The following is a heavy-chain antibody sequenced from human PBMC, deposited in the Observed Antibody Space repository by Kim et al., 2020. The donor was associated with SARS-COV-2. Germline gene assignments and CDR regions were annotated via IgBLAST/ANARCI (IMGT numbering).Heavy chain of an antibody. CDR2: INHSGST. CDR1: GGSFSGYY. V-gene: IGHV4-34*01. D-gene: IGHD3-10*01. CDR3: ARDVGGREVRGVSDLIPQDYYYYGMDV. Sequence: SETLSLTCAVYGGSFSGYYWSWIRQPPGKGLEWIGEINHSGSTNYNPSLKSRVTISVDTSKNQFSLKLSSVTAADTAVYYCARDVGGREVRGVSDLIPQDYYYYGMDVWGQGTTVTVSS. J-gene: IGHJ6*02.